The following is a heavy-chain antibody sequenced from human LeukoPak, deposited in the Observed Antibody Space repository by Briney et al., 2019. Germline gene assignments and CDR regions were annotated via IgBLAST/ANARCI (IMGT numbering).Heavy chain of an antibody. CDR3: ARGSGYGLVGGLVDY. J-gene: IGHJ4*02. CDR1: GGSVSSGSYY. Sequence: SETLSLTCTVSGGSVSSGSYYWSWIRQPPGKGLEWIGYIYYSGSTNYNPSLKSRVTISVDTSKNQFSLKLSSVTAADTAVYYCARGSGYGLVGGLVDYWGQGTLVTSPQ. V-gene: IGHV4-61*01. CDR2: IYYSGST. D-gene: IGHD5-18*01.